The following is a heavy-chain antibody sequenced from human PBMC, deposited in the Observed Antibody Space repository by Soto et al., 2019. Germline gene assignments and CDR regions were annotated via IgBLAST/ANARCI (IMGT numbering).Heavy chain of an antibody. V-gene: IGHV3-23*01. Sequence: EVQLLESGGGLVQPGGSLRLSCAASGFTFSSYAMSWVRQAPGKGLEWVSAISGSGGSTYYADSVKGRFTISRDNSKNTLYRQMNSLRAEDTAVYYCAKLGDWMVRGAPFDYWGQGTLVTVSS. J-gene: IGHJ4*02. D-gene: IGHD3-10*01. CDR1: GFTFSSYA. CDR2: ISGSGGST. CDR3: AKLGDWMVRGAPFDY.